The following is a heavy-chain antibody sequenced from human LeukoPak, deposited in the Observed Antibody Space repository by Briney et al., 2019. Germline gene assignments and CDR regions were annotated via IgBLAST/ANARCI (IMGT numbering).Heavy chain of an antibody. J-gene: IGHJ4*02. D-gene: IGHD5-18*01. CDR2: ISGSGGST. Sequence: GGSLRLSCAASGFTFSSYAMSWVRQAPGKGLEWVSAISGSGGSTYYADSVKGRFTISRDNSKNTLYLQMNSLRAEDTAVYYCAKDRSGGYSYGHIDYWGQGTLVTVSS. CDR1: GFTFSSYA. V-gene: IGHV3-23*01. CDR3: AKDRSGGYSYGHIDY.